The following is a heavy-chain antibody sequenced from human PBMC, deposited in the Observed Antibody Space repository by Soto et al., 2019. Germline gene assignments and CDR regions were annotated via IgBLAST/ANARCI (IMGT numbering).Heavy chain of an antibody. J-gene: IGHJ3*02. CDR1: GGSISSSSYY. CDR2: IYYSGST. Sequence: SETLSLTCTVSGGSISSSSYYWGWIRQPPGKGLEWIGSIYYSGSTYYNPSLKSRVTISVDTSKNQFSLKLSSVTAADTAVYYCARLRITVTTSPGAFDIWGHGTMLTVS. D-gene: IGHD4-17*01. V-gene: IGHV4-39*01. CDR3: ARLRITVTTSPGAFDI.